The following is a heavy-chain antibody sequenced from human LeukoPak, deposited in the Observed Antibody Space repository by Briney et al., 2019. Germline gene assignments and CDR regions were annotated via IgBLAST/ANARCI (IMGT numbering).Heavy chain of an antibody. Sequence: SETLSLTCTVSGGSISSSSYSWGWIRQPPGKGLEWIGSIYYSGSTYYNPSLKSRVTISVDTSKNQFSLKLSSVTAADTAVYYCARHPSGSYGMPYYYYYYGMDVWGQGTTVTVSS. CDR3: ARHPSGSYGMPYYYYYYGMDV. V-gene: IGHV4-39*01. J-gene: IGHJ6*02. CDR1: GGSISSSSYS. D-gene: IGHD1-26*01. CDR2: IYYSGST.